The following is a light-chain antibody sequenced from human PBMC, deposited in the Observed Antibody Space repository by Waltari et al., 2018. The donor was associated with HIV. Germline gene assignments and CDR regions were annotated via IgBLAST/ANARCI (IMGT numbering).Light chain of an antibody. Sequence: EIVLTQSPGTLSLSPGERATLSCRAIQSGSSNFLAWYQQKPGQAPRLLIYGASSRATGIPNRFSGSGSGTDFTLTISRLEPEDFAVYYCQQYGSSSWTFGQGTKVEI. CDR1: QSGSSNF. CDR2: GAS. J-gene: IGKJ1*01. V-gene: IGKV3-20*01. CDR3: QQYGSSSWT.